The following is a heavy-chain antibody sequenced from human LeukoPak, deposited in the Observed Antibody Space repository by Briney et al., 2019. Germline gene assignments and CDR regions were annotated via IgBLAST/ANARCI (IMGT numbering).Heavy chain of an antibody. CDR1: EFTFITFS. D-gene: IGHD6-19*01. CDR3: ASDLAVAGIPVGGY. CDR2: ISSSSSYI. V-gene: IGHV3-21*01. Sequence: GGSLRPSGPPSEFTFITFSMNWVGQAPGRGRSWASSISSSSSYIYYADSVKGRFTISRDNAKNSLYLQMNSLRAEDTAVYYCASDLAVAGIPVGGYWGQGTLVTVSS. J-gene: IGHJ4*02.